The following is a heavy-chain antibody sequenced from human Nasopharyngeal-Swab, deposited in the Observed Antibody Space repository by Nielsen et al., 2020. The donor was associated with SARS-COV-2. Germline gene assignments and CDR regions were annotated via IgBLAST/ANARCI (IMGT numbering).Heavy chain of an antibody. CDR3: ARGGTYYDDSGYYYFDY. CDR2: IGTARDT. D-gene: IGHD3-22*01. J-gene: IGHJ4*02. Sequence: GESLKISCAASGFTFTDYDLHWVRQVPGKGLEWVSAIGTARDTYYADSVKGRFTISRESAKNSFYLQMDGLGAGDTAAYYCARGGTYYDDSGYYYFDYWGLGTLVTVSS. CDR1: GFTFTDYD. V-gene: IGHV3-13*02.